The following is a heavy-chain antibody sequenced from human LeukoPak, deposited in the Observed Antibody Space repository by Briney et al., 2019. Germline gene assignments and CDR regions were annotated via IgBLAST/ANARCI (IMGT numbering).Heavy chain of an antibody. D-gene: IGHD3-10*01. CDR1: GFTFSSYE. V-gene: IGHV3-48*03. CDR2: ISTSGSTI. J-gene: IGHJ4*02. CDR3: ARDSGITLLRGVIDY. Sequence: GGSLRLSCAASGFTFSSYEMNWVRQAPGKGLEWVSYISTSGSTIYYADSVKGRFTISRDNAKNSLYLQINSLRAEDTALYYCARDSGITLLRGVIDYWGQGTLVTVSS.